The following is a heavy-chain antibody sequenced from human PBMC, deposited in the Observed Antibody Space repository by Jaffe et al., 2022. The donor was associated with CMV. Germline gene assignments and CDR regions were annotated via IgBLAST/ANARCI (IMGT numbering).Heavy chain of an antibody. V-gene: IGHV1-69*09. Sequence: QVQLVQSGAEVKKPGSSVKVSCKASGGTFSSYAISWVRQAPGQGLEWMGRIIPILGIANYAQKFQGRVTITADKSTSTAYMELSSLRSEDTAVYYCASRYYYDSSGKIDYWGQGTLVTVSS. CDR3: ASRYYYDSSGKIDY. J-gene: IGHJ4*02. CDR2: IIPILGIA. D-gene: IGHD3-22*01. CDR1: GGTFSSYA.